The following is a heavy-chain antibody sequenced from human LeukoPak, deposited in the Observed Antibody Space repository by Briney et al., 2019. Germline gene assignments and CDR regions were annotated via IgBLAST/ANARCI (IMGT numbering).Heavy chain of an antibody. CDR2: ITWDGGLT. J-gene: IGHJ4*02. CDR1: GFTFHNYA. Sequence: GGSLRLSCAASGFTFHNYAMHWVRQSPGKGLEWVSLITWDGGLTYYADFVQGRFTISRDNSHNSLYLQMDSLRTEDTALYYCVKTVGRAVASSFDYWGQGTLVTVSS. V-gene: IGHV3-43D*03. D-gene: IGHD6-19*01. CDR3: VKTVGRAVASSFDY.